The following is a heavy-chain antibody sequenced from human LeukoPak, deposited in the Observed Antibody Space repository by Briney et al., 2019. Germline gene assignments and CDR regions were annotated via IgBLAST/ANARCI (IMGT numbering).Heavy chain of an antibody. J-gene: IGHJ3*02. CDR1: GGTFSSYA. CDR3: ARSSYLWVYSDSSGSIDVFDI. D-gene: IGHD3-22*01. V-gene: IGHV1-69*06. Sequence: GASVKVSCKASGGTFSSYAISWVRQAPGQGLEWMGGIIPIFGTANYAQKFQGRVTITADKSTSTAYMELSSLRSEDTAVYYCARSSYLWVYSDSSGSIDVFDIWGQGTVVTVSS. CDR2: IIPIFGTA.